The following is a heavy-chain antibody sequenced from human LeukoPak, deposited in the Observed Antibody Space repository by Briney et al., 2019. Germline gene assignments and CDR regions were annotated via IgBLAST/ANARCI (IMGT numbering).Heavy chain of an antibody. D-gene: IGHD1-14*01. J-gene: IGHJ4*02. Sequence: TGGSLRLSCAASGFTFSDAWLNWVRQTPEKGLEWVARIKRQTEGWTKDYAAPVKGRFTISGDDSKSTVYLQMNSLEIEDTAVYYCSRNADHDWWGQGTLVTVSS. CDR3: SRNADHDW. CDR2: IKRQTEGWTK. V-gene: IGHV3-15*01. CDR1: GFTFSDAW.